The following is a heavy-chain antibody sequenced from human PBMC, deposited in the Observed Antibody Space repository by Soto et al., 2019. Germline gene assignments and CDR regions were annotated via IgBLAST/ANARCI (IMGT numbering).Heavy chain of an antibody. D-gene: IGHD6-19*01. V-gene: IGHV3-74*01. CDR3: ARGYSSGWFQVGAFDI. CDR1: GFTFSSYW. Sequence: GGSLRLSCAASGFTFSSYWMHWVRQAPGKGLVWVSRINSDGSSTSYADSVKGRFTISRDNAKSTLYLQMNSLRAEDTAVYYCARGYSSGWFQVGAFDIWGQGTMVTVSS. CDR2: INSDGSST. J-gene: IGHJ3*02.